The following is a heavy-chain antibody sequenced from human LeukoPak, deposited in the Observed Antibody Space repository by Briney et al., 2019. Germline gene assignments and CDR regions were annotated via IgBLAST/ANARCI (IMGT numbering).Heavy chain of an antibody. Sequence: GRSLRLYCAASGFTFDDYAMHWVRQAPGQGLEWVSGISWNSGSIVYADSVKGRFTISRDNAKNSLYLQMNSLRAEDTALYYCAKESYGGGPCDYWGQGTLVTVSS. CDR3: AKESYGGGPCDY. CDR1: GFTFDDYA. J-gene: IGHJ4*02. CDR2: ISWNSGSI. V-gene: IGHV3-9*01. D-gene: IGHD4/OR15-4a*01.